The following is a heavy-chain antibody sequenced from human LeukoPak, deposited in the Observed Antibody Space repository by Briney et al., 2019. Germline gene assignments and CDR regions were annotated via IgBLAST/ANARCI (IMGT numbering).Heavy chain of an antibody. CDR1: GFTFSSYA. J-gene: IGHJ4*02. CDR3: ASDTDSGYDPGPYYFDY. Sequence: GGSLRLSCAASGFTFSSYAMHWVRQAPGKGLEWVAVISYDGSNKYYADSVKGRFTISRDNSKNTLYLQMNSLRAEDTAVYYCASDTDSGYDPGPYYFDYWGQGTLVTVSS. CDR2: ISYDGSNK. D-gene: IGHD5-12*01. V-gene: IGHV3-30-3*01.